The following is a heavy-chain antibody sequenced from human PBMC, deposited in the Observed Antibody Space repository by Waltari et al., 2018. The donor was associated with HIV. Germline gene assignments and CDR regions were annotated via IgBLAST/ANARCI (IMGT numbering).Heavy chain of an antibody. CDR3: ARDYFDSSPHLKSSDYYYYYMDV. CDR2: ISSSGATI. V-gene: IGHV3-11*01. D-gene: IGHD3-22*01. Sequence: QVQLVESGGGLVKPGGSLRLSCAASGFRSSDYYMSWIRQAPGKGLEWISYISSSGATIYYADSVKGRFTLSRDNAKNSLFLQMHSLRAEDTAVYYCARDYFDSSPHLKSSDYYYYYMDVWGKGTTVTVFS. CDR1: GFRSSDYY. J-gene: IGHJ6*03.